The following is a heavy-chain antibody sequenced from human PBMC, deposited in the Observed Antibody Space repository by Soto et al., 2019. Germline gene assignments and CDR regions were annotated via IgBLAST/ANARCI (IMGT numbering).Heavy chain of an antibody. D-gene: IGHD5-18*01. CDR2: IIPIFGTA. CDR3: ARDFERVDTAMVGPFDY. Sequence: QVQLVQSGAEVKKPGSSVKVSCKASGGTFSSYAISWVRQAPGQGLEWMGGIIPIFGTANYAQKFQGRVTITADESTSTANMELSSLRSENTTVYYCARDFERVDTAMVGPFDYWGQGPLVTVSS. J-gene: IGHJ4*02. CDR1: GGTFSSYA. V-gene: IGHV1-69*01.